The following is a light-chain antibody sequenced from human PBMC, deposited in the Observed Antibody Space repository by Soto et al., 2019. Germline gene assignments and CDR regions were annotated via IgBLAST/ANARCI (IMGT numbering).Light chain of an antibody. V-gene: IGKV3-15*01. CDR2: GAS. Sequence: EIVMTQSPATLSVSPGERATFSCRASQSVSSNLAWYQQKPGQAPRLLIYGASTRATGIPARFSGSGSETEFTLTISSLQAEDSAVYFCQQYNNWPTWTFGQGTKVDIK. CDR1: QSVSSN. J-gene: IGKJ1*01. CDR3: QQYNNWPTWT.